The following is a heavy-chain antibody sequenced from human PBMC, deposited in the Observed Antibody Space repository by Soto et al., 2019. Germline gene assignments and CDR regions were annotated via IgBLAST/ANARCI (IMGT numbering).Heavy chain of an antibody. V-gene: IGHV5-51*01. D-gene: IGHD4-17*01. CDR1: GYSFSTYW. Sequence: GESLKISCEASGYSFSTYWIGWVRQMPGKGLEWVGLIYAANSETRYSQSFQGQVTLSVDKSINTAYLQWSSLKASDTATYYCGRHPPTTAHNGYLDPLGQGTLVTVSS. CDR3: GRHPPTTAHNGYLDP. J-gene: IGHJ5*02. CDR2: IYAANSET.